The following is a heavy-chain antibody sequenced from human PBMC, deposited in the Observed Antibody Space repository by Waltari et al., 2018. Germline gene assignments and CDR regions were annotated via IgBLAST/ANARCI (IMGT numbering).Heavy chain of an antibody. V-gene: IGHV1-18*01. CDR1: GYTFTSYG. J-gene: IGHJ4*02. CDR2: ISAYNGTT. CDR3: AVEGSYSSPRGWGIFDY. D-gene: IGHD6-13*01. Sequence: QVQLVQSGAEVKKPGASVKVSCKASGYTFTSYGISWVRQAPGQGLEWMGWISAYNGTTNYAQKLQGRVTMTTDTSTSTAYMELRSLRSDDTAVYYCAVEGSYSSPRGWGIFDYWGQGTLVTVSS.